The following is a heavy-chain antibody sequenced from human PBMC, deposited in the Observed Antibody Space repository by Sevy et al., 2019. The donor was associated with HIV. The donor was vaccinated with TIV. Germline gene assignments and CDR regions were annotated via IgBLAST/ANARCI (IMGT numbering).Heavy chain of an antibody. D-gene: IGHD3-10*01. V-gene: IGHV1-2*02. CDR1: GYTFTGYY. CDR3: ARGLRFGEFGLGDAFDI. CDR2: INPNSGGT. Sequence: ASVKVSCKASGYTFTGYYMHWVRQAPGQGLEWMGWINPNSGGTNYAQKFQGRVTMTRDTSISTAYMELSRLSSDDTAVYYCARGLRFGEFGLGDAFDIWGQGTMVTVSS. J-gene: IGHJ3*02.